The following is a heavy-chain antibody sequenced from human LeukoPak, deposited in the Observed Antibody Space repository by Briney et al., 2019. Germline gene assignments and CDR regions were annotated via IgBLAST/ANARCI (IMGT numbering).Heavy chain of an antibody. CDR3: ARQDGSSAPPFNY. D-gene: IGHD6-6*01. J-gene: IGHJ4*02. CDR1: GGSISRTSYY. Sequence: SETLSLTCTVSGGSISRTSYYWGWIRQPPGKGLEWIGSIYYSGSTYYNPSLKSRVTISVDTSKNQLSLKLSSVTAADTAVYYCARQDGSSAPPFNYWGRGTLVTVSS. V-gene: IGHV4-39*01. CDR2: IYYSGST.